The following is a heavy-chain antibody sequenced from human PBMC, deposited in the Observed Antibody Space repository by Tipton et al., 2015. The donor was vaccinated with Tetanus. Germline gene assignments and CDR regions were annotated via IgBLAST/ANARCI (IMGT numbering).Heavy chain of an antibody. V-gene: IGHV3-11*01. CDR1: GGSISRYY. Sequence: LSLTCTISGGSISRYYWAWIRQTPGKGLEWVSYISSSGKTGHYGDVVKGRFTISRDNAKNSLYLQMNSLRADDTAVYYCARKQASCDGGCWFDPWGQGTLVTVSS. CDR3: ARKQASCDGGCWFDP. CDR2: ISSSGKTG. D-gene: IGHD2-2*01. J-gene: IGHJ5*02.